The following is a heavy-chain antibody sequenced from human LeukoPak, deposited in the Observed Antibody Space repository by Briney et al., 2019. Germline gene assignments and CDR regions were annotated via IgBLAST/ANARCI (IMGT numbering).Heavy chain of an antibody. D-gene: IGHD3-22*01. CDR3: ASPTSNDSSGYYI. CDR2: INPNSGGT. CDR1: GYTFTGYY. J-gene: IGHJ4*02. Sequence: ASVKVSCKASGYTFTGYYMHWVRQAPGQGLEWMGRINPNSGGTNYAQKFQGRVTITRDTSISTAYMELSRLRSDDTAVYYCASPTSNDSSGYYIWGQGTLVTVSS. V-gene: IGHV1-2*06.